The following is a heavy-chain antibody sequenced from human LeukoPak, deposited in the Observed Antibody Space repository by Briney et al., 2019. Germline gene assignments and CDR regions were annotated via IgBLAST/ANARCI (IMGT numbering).Heavy chain of an antibody. CDR3: ARDGWLRTRTLDY. CDR1: GDTFSSYV. D-gene: IGHD5-12*01. Sequence: ASVTVSCKASGDTFSSYVINWVRQAPGQGLEWMGGIIPIFGTAKYAQKFQGRVTITADESTSTAYMELSSLSSEDTAVYYCARDGWLRTRTLDYWGQGTLVTVSS. V-gene: IGHV1-69*13. J-gene: IGHJ4*02. CDR2: IIPIFGTA.